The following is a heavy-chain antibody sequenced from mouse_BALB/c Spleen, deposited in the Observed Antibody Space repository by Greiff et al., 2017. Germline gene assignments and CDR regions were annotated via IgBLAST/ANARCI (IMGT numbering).Heavy chain of an antibody. CDR2: ISSGGST. J-gene: IGHJ4*01. D-gene: IGHD1-1*01. CDR1: GFTFSSYA. Sequence: EVQGVESGGGLVKPGGSLKLSCAASGFTFSSYAMSWVRQTPEKRLEWVASISSGGSTYYPDSVKGRFTISRDNARNILYLQMSSLRSEDTAMYYCARGPTEYYYAMDYWGQGTSVTVSS. CDR3: ARGPTEYYYAMDY. V-gene: IGHV5-6-5*01.